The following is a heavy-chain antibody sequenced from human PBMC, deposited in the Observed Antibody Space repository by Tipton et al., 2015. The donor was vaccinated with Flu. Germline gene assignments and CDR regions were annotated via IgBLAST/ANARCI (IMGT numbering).Heavy chain of an antibody. CDR3: AGRDYSNYVSEPKNWFDP. J-gene: IGHJ5*02. CDR1: GDSIRSSDYY. CDR2: IFHSGNT. D-gene: IGHD4-11*01. Sequence: GSLRLSCAVSGDSIRSSDYYWGWIRQPPGKGLEWIGNIFHSGNTYHNPSLKSRVTISVDTSKSQFSLKLSSVTAADTAVYYCAGRDYSNYVSEPKNWFDPWGQGALVTVSS. V-gene: IGHV4-38-2*01.